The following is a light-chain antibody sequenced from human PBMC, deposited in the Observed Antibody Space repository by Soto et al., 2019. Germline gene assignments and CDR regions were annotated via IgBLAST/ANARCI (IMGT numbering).Light chain of an antibody. CDR3: QQYENLPT. J-gene: IGKJ5*01. V-gene: IGKV1-33*01. CDR1: QDISNY. CDR2: DAS. Sequence: ESQVTHSRSSISTSVGDRVTITCQASQDISNYLNWYQQKPGKAPKLLIYDASNLETGVTSRFRGSGSGTDFTFTISRLQPEDIATYYCQQYENLPTFGQGTRLEI.